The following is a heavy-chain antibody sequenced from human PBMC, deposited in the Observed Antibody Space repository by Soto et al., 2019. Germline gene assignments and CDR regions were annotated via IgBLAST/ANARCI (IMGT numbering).Heavy chain of an antibody. CDR3: ARGATVTQYDY. V-gene: IGHV4-61*01. D-gene: IGHD4-17*01. CDR2: GSYSGTT. Sequence: SETLSLTCTVSGVSVSSGSFYWAWIRQPPGKGLEWIGFGSYSGTTNYKPSLKSRVTISVDTSRSQISLKVSSLTAADTAVYYCARGATVTQYDYWGQGTLVTVSS. J-gene: IGHJ4*02. CDR1: GVSVSSGSFY.